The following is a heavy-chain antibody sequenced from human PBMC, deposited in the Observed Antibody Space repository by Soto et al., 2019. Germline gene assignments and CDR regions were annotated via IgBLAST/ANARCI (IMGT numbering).Heavy chain of an antibody. CDR1: GFTVSSNY. D-gene: IGHD5-18*01. V-gene: IGHV3-53*01. CDR3: ARASARGYSYGFDY. Sequence: GGSLRLSCAASGFTVSSNYMSWVRQAPGKGLEWVSVIYSGGSTYYADSVKGRFTISRDNSKNTLYLQMNSLRAEDTAVYYCARASARGYSYGFDYWGQGTLVTVSS. J-gene: IGHJ4*02. CDR2: IYSGGST.